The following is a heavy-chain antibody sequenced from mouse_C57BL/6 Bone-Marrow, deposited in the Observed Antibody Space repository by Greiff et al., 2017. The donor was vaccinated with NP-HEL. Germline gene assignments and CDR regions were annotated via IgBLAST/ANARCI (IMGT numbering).Heavy chain of an antibody. Sequence: VQLQQPGAELVRPGSSVKLSCKASGYTFTSYWMHWVKQRPIQGLEWIGNIDPSDSETHYNQKFKDKATLTVDKSSSTAYMQLSSLTSEDSAGYYCARGGRYAMDYWGQGTSVTVSS. CDR1: GYTFTSYW. J-gene: IGHJ4*01. CDR3: ARGGRYAMDY. V-gene: IGHV1-52*01. CDR2: IDPSDSET.